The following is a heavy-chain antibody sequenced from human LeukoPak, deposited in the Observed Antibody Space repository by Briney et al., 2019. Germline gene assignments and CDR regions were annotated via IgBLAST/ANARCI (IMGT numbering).Heavy chain of an antibody. CDR3: ARDSHPNPYSSSHLYNWFDP. Sequence: ASVKVSCKASGGTFSSYAISWVRQAPGQGLEWMGGIIPIFGTANYAQKFQGRVTITTDESTSTAYMELSSLRSEDTAVYYCARDSHPNPYSSSHLYNWFDPWGQGTLVTVSS. V-gene: IGHV1-69*05. CDR2: IIPIFGTA. J-gene: IGHJ5*02. CDR1: GGTFSSYA. D-gene: IGHD6-13*01.